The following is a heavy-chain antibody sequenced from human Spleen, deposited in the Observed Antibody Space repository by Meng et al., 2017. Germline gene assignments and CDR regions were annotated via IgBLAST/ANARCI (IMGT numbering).Heavy chain of an antibody. J-gene: IGHJ4*02. V-gene: IGHV1-2*06. Sequence: QVQPVQSVAEVKTPGASVKVSCKVSGYTCRDYWLHWVRRAPGQGLEWMGRINPKSGHTHYEQRFQGRVTMTGDTSISTAYMELSGLRSDDTAMYYCARDEDISAAGKLFGDYWGQGTLVTVSS. D-gene: IGHD6-13*01. CDR3: ARDEDISAAGKLFGDY. CDR1: GYTCRDYW. CDR2: INPKSGHT.